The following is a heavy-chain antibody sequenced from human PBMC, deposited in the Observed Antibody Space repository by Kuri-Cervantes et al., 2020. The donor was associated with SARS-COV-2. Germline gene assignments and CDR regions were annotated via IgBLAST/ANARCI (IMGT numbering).Heavy chain of an antibody. CDR1: GYSISSGYY. CDR2: IYHSGST. CDR3: ARDGDIVVVPAAIPY. Sequence: SETLSLTCTVSGYSISSGYYWGWIRQPPGKGLEWIGSIYHSGSTYYNPSLKSRVTISVDTSKNQFSLKLSSVTAADTAVYYCARDGDIVVVPAAIPYWGQGTLVTVSS. D-gene: IGHD2-2*01. J-gene: IGHJ4*02. V-gene: IGHV4-38-2*02.